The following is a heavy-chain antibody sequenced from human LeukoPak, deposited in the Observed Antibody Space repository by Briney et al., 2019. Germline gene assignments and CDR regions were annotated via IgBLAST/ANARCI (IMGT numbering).Heavy chain of an antibody. D-gene: IGHD3-3*01. J-gene: IGHJ4*02. Sequence: SETLSLTCTVSGYSISSGYYWGWIRQPPGKGLEWIGSIYHSGSTYYNPSLKSRVTISVDTSKNQFSLKLSSVTAADTAVYYCARHEDFGVVKHFDYWGQGTLVTVSS. V-gene: IGHV4-38-2*02. CDR1: GYSISSGYY. CDR2: IYHSGST. CDR3: ARHEDFGVVKHFDY.